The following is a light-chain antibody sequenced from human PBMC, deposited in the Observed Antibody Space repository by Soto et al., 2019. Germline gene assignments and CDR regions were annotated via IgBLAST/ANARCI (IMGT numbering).Light chain of an antibody. V-gene: IGLV1-40*01. CDR1: SSNIGAGYD. CDR2: GNS. J-gene: IGLJ1*01. CDR3: QSYDSSLSGLV. Sequence: QSVLTQPPSVCGAPGQRVTISCTGSSSNIGAGYDVHWYQQLPGTAPKLLIYGNSNRPSGVPDRFSGSKSGTSASLAITGLQAEDEADYYCQSYDSSLSGLVFGTGTKVTVL.